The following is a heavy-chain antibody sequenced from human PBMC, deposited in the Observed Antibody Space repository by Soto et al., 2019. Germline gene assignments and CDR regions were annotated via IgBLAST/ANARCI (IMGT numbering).Heavy chain of an antibody. CDR2: IWYDGTKK. J-gene: IGHJ5*02. Sequence: QVQLVESGGGVVQSGRSLTLSCAASGFSLRTYGMQWLRRAPGKGLEWVAFIWYDGTKKFYANYVTGRSTISKDNSNNILYLKMSGMRAEGMDVYYCARDVVTAVAGSVNWFDPWGKGTLVTVSS. V-gene: IGHV3-33*01. CDR1: GFSLRTYG. CDR3: ARDVVTAVAGSVNWFDP. D-gene: IGHD6-19*01.